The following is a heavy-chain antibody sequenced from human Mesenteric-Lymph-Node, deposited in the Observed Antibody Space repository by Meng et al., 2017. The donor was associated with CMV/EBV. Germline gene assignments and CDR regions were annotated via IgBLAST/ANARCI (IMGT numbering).Heavy chain of an antibody. J-gene: IGHJ4*02. Sequence: GGSLRLSCKGSGYSFTSYWVGWVRQVPGKGLEWMGSIYPGDSDTRYSPASQGQVIISVDKSISTAYLQWSSLKASDTAMYYCARRSNTWSDYWGQGTLVTVSS. CDR1: GYSFTSYW. V-gene: IGHV5-51*01. CDR2: IYPGDSDT. CDR3: ARRSNTWSDY. D-gene: IGHD6-13*01.